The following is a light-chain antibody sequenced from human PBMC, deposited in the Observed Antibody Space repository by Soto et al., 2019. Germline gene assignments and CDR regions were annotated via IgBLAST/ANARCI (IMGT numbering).Light chain of an antibody. J-gene: IGKJ2*01. V-gene: IGKV3-20*01. Sequence: EIVLTQSPGTLSLSPGETASLSCRASQSVISDFLAWYQQKRGQPPRLLIYDASKRATDIPARFSGGGSGTDFTLTISRVEPEDSAVYYCQQTFHSPRTLGQGTRLEIK. CDR1: QSVISDF. CDR3: QQTFHSPRT. CDR2: DAS.